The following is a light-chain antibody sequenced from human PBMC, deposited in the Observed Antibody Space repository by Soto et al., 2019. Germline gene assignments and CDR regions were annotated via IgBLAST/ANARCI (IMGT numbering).Light chain of an antibody. CDR2: VGTGGIVG. V-gene: IGLV9-49*01. CDR3: GADHGSGSNVLGV. Sequence: QPVLTQPPSASASLGASVTLTCTLSSGYSNYKVDWYQQRPGKGPRFVMRVGTGGIVGSRGDGIRDRFSVLGSGLNRYLTIKNTHDDDESDDHGGADHGSGSNVLGVFGGGTKLTVL. J-gene: IGLJ2*01. CDR1: SGYSNYK.